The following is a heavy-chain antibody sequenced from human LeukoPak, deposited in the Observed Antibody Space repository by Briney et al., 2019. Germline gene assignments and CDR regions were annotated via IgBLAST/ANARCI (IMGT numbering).Heavy chain of an antibody. CDR2: ISSSSSYT. CDR3: ARSVPAASRAWFDP. D-gene: IGHD2-2*01. V-gene: IGHV3-21*01. Sequence: TPGGSLRLSCAASGFTFSSYSMNWVRQAPGKGLEWVSSISSSSSYTYYADSVKGRFTISRDNAKNSLYLQMNSLRAEDTAVYYCARSVPAASRAWFDPWGQGTLVTVSS. J-gene: IGHJ5*02. CDR1: GFTFSSYS.